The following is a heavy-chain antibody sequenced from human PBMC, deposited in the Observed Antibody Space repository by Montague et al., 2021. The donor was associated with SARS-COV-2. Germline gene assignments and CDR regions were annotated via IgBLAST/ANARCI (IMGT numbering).Heavy chain of an antibody. Sequence: SETLSLTCTVSGGSITRNYYWGWIRQPPGKGLEWVSNIYYSGTTLINPXXESRVTISVDASKNQFSLNLTSVTAADTAVYYCARPLVRGVPKAFDIWGQGALVIVSS. CDR2: IYYSGTT. D-gene: IGHD3-10*01. V-gene: IGHV4-39*01. CDR3: ARPLVRGVPKAFDI. J-gene: IGHJ3*02. CDR1: GGSITRNYY.